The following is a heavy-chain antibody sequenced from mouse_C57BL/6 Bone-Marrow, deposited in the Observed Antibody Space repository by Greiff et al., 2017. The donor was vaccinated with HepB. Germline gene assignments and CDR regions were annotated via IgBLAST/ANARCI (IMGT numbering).Heavy chain of an antibody. Sequence: VQLVESGGGLVKPGGSLKLSCAASGFTFSSYAMSWVRQTPEKRLEWVATISDGGSYTYYPDNVKGRFTISRDNAKNNLYLQMSHLKSEDPAMYYCASWGYYCGSRRTWYFDVWGTGTTVTVSS. CDR1: GFTFSSYA. J-gene: IGHJ1*03. D-gene: IGHD1-1*01. CDR3: ASWGYYCGSRRTWYFDV. V-gene: IGHV5-4*01. CDR2: ISDGGSYT.